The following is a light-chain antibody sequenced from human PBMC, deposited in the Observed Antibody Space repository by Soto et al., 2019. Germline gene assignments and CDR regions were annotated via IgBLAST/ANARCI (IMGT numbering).Light chain of an antibody. CDR3: QQYNNWPQT. J-gene: IGKJ1*01. V-gene: IGKV3-15*01. CDR1: QSVRSN. Sequence: EIVMTQSPATQSVSPGERATLSCRASQSVRSNLAWYQQKPGQPPRLLIYGASTRATGIPARFSGSGSGTEFTLTISTLQSEHFAVYYCQQYNNWPQTFGQGTKVEIK. CDR2: GAS.